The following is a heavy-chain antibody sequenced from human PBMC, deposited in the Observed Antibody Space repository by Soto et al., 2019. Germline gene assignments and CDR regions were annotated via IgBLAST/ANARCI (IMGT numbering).Heavy chain of an antibody. J-gene: IGHJ3*02. CDR3: ARGTGNDAFDI. V-gene: IGHV4-31*03. CDR1: GGSISSGGYY. D-gene: IGHD1-1*01. Sequence: QVQLQESGPGLVKPSQTLSLTCTVSGGSISSGGYYWSWSRQHPGKGLEWVGYIYYSGSTYYNPFLKSRVTISVDTSKHQFSLKLSSVAAADTAVHYCARGTGNDAFDIWGQGTMVTVSS. CDR2: IYYSGST.